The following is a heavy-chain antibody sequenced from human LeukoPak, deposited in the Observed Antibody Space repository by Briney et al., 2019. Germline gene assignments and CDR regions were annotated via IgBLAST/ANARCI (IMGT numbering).Heavy chain of an antibody. CDR1: GGSISSYY. D-gene: IGHD6-13*01. Sequence: SETLSLTCTVSGGSISSYYWSWIRQPPGKALEWIGYIYYSGSTSYNPSLKSRVTISIDRSNNQLSLNLSPVTVADTALYYCARGLGMKFDLWGQGTLVTVSS. J-gene: IGHJ4*02. CDR3: ARGLGMKFDL. V-gene: IGHV4-59*12. CDR2: IYYSGST.